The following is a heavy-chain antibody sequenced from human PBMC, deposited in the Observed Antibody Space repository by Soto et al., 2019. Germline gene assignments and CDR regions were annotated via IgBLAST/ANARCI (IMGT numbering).Heavy chain of an antibody. CDR1: GGSISSGGYY. CDR2: IYYSGST. D-gene: IGHD3-22*01. CDR3: ARDYYDSSGYYGYYYVMDV. J-gene: IGHJ6*02. Sequence: SETLSLTCTVSGGSISSGGYYWSWIRQHPGKGLEWIGYIYYSGSTYYNPSLKSRVTISVDTSKNQFSLKLSSVTAADTAVYYCARDYYDSSGYYGYYYVMDVWGQGTTVTVSS. V-gene: IGHV4-31*03.